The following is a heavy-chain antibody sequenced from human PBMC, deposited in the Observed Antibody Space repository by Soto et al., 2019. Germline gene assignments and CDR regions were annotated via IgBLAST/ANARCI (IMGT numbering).Heavy chain of an antibody. V-gene: IGHV1-3*01. CDR1: GYTFTTSA. D-gene: IGHD3-22*01. CDR2: IYAGNGNA. J-gene: IGHJ2*01. Sequence: QVQLVQSGAEVKKPGASVKVSCKASGYTFTTSAMHWVRQAPGQRLEWMGWIYAGNGNAKYSEKFQGRVSITRDTSASTAYMELSSLRSEDTALYYCARGPRVYHDNSDSSDYFDWYFDFWGRGTPVTVSS. CDR3: ARGPRVYHDNSDSSDYFDWYFDF.